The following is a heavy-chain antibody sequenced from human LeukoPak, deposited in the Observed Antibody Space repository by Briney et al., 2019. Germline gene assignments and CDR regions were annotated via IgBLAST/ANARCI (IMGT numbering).Heavy chain of an antibody. J-gene: IGHJ4*02. CDR2: ISRSSSYI. D-gene: IGHD4-17*01. CDR1: GFTFSSYA. V-gene: IGHV3-21*01. CDR3: AREAPTVTRDFDY. Sequence: GGSLRLSCAASGFTFSSYAMHWVRQAPGKGLEWVSSISRSSSYIYYADSVKGRFTISRDNAKNSLYLQMNSLRAEDTAVYYCAREAPTVTRDFDYWGQGTLVTVSS.